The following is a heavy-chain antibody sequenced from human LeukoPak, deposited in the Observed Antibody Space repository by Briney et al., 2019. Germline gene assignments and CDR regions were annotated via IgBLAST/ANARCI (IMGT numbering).Heavy chain of an antibody. J-gene: IGHJ6*02. CDR2: IYYSGST. CDR1: GGSISSSSYY. D-gene: IGHD2-21*02. Sequence: SETLSLTCTVSGGSISSSSYYWGWIRQPPGKGLEWIGSIYYSGSTYYNPSLKSRVTISVDTSKNQFSLKLSSVTAADTAVYYCARGRAAYCGGDCYPGDYGMDVWGQGTTVTVSS. V-gene: IGHV4-39*07. CDR3: ARGRAAYCGGDCYPGDYGMDV.